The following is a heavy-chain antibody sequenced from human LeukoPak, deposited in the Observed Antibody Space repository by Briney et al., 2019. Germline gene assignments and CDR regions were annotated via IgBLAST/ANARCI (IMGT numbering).Heavy chain of an antibody. Sequence: SGTLSLTWAVSGXSILTTNWWSWVRQPPGKGLEWIGEVHLSGASNYNPSLKSRVNMSIDKSKNQLSLELTSVTAADTAIYYCTRESGAFSPFGFWGQGTLVTVSS. V-gene: IGHV4-4*02. J-gene: IGHJ4*02. CDR3: TRESGAFSPFGF. D-gene: IGHD1-26*01. CDR1: GXSILTTNW. CDR2: VHLSGAS.